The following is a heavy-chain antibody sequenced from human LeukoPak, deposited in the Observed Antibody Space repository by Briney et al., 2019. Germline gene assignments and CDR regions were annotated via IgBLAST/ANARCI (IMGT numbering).Heavy chain of an antibody. Sequence: GGSLRLSCAASGFTVSSNYMSWVRQAPGKGLEWVSVIYSGGSTYYADSVKGRFTISRDNSKNTLYLQMNSLRAEDTAVYYCARDRGSGWPNYYYYYMDVWGQGTTVTISS. V-gene: IGHV3-66*01. J-gene: IGHJ6*03. CDR2: IYSGGST. CDR3: ARDRGSGWPNYYYYYMDV. D-gene: IGHD6-19*01. CDR1: GFTVSSNY.